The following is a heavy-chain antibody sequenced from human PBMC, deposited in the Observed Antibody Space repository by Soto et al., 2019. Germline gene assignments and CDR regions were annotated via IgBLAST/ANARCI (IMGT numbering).Heavy chain of an antibody. D-gene: IGHD3-22*01. Sequence: SETLSLTCTVSGGSISSGGYYWSWIRQHPGKGLEWIGYIYYSGSTYYNPSLKSRVTISVDTSKNQFSLKLSSVTAADTAVYYCARVRYDSSGPPYYFDYWGQGTLVTVSS. CDR1: GGSISSGGYY. CDR2: IYYSGST. J-gene: IGHJ4*02. V-gene: IGHV4-31*03. CDR3: ARVRYDSSGPPYYFDY.